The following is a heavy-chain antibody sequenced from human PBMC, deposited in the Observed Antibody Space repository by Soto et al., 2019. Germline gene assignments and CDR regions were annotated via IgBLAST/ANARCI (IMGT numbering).Heavy chain of an antibody. CDR1: GYTFTSYD. V-gene: IGHV1-8*01. J-gene: IGHJ3*02. D-gene: IGHD1-20*01. CDR2: MNPNSGNT. Sequence: QVQLVQSGAEVKKPGASVKVSCKASGYTFTSYDINWVRQATGQGLEWMGWMNPNSGNTGYAQKFQGRVTMTRNTSISTAYMELSSLRSEDTAVYYCARAPSCGITGTSDAFDIWGQGTMVTVSS. CDR3: ARAPSCGITGTSDAFDI.